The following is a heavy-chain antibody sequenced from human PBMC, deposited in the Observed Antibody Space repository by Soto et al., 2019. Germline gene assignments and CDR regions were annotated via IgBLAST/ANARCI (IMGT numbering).Heavy chain of an antibody. CDR3: ARVVPGAEAWFGP. CDR1: GYTFSNYG. Sequence: GASVKVSCKTSGYTFSNYGITWVRQAPGPPLEWLGWISLYSDGTNYAQKFQGRVSMTTDTSTTTAYMELRSLRSDDTAVYCCARVVPGAEAWFGPWGQGPLVTVAS. V-gene: IGHV1-18*01. J-gene: IGHJ5*02. D-gene: IGHD2-2*01. CDR2: ISLYSDGT.